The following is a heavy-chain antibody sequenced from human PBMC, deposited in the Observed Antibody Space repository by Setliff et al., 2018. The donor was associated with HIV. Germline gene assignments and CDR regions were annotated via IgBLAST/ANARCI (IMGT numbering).Heavy chain of an antibody. J-gene: IGHJ6*02. D-gene: IGHD1-1*01. CDR2: IRSKAYGGAT. Sequence: SLRLSCTASGFTFGDYAMTWVRQAPGKGLEWVGFIRSKAYGGATEYAASVKGRFTISRDDSKSIAYLQMNSLKTEDRAVYYCTRGRLRQLDNSHYYYYGMDVWGQGTTVTVSS. V-gene: IGHV3-49*04. CDR3: TRGRLRQLDNSHYYYYGMDV. CDR1: GFTFGDYA.